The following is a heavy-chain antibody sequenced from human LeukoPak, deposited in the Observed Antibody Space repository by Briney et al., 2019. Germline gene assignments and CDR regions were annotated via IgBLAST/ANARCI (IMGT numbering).Heavy chain of an antibody. J-gene: IGHJ4*02. CDR2: IYTSGST. CDR3: ARGDYDFWSGYLDY. CDR1: GGSISSSSYY. D-gene: IGHD3-3*01. Sequence: PSETLSLTCTVSGGSISSSSYYWGWIRQPAGKGLEWIGRIYTSGSTNYNPSLKSRVTISVDTSKNQFSLKLSSVTAADTAVYYCARGDYDFWSGYLDYWGQGTLVTVSS. V-gene: IGHV4-61*02.